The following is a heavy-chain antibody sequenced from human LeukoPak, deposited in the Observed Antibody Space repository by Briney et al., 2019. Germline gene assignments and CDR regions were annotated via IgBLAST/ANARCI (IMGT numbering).Heavy chain of an antibody. D-gene: IGHD6-19*01. CDR1: GGTFSSYA. Sequence: SVTVSCKASGGTFSSYAISWVRRAPGQGLEWMGGIIPIFGTANYAQKFQGRVTITADESTSTAYMELSSLRSEDTAVYYCARSSSGYSSGWYYFDYWGQGTLVTVSS. CDR3: ARSSSGYSSGWYYFDY. CDR2: IIPIFGTA. V-gene: IGHV1-69*01. J-gene: IGHJ4*02.